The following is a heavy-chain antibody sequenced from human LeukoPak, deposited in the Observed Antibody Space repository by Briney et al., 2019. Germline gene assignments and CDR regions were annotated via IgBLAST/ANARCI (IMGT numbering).Heavy chain of an antibody. CDR2: ISSSGSNI. D-gene: IGHD5-18*01. Sequence: GGSLRLSCAAWGFTLSSYEKKWARRAPGKGLEGVSYISSSGSNIYYADSVKGRFTISRDNAKNSLYLQMNSLRAEDTAVYYCARELGYSYGNYGGGYYFDYWGQGTLVTVSS. J-gene: IGHJ4*02. V-gene: IGHV3-48*03. CDR3: ARELGYSYGNYGGGYYFDY. CDR1: GFTLSSYE.